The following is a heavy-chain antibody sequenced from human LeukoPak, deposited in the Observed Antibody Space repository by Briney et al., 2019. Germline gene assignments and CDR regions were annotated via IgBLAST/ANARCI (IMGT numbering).Heavy chain of an antibody. CDR1: GFTFSNAW. D-gene: IGHD3-3*01. CDR3: ARDFLEWLPYS. J-gene: IGHJ4*02. V-gene: IGHV3-21*01. Sequence: GGSLRLSCAASGFTFSNAWMSWVRQAPGKGLEWVSSITNGSNYMYYADSVKGRFTISRDNAKNSLFLQLNSLRAEDTAVYYCARDFLEWLPYSWGQGTLVTVSS. CDR2: ITNGSNYM.